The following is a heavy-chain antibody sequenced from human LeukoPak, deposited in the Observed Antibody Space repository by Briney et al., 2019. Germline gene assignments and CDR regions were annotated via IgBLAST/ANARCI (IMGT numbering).Heavy chain of an antibody. V-gene: IGHV3-48*03. CDR3: ARGSRFGVVGRDAFDI. CDR1: GFTFSSYE. J-gene: IGHJ3*02. D-gene: IGHD3-3*01. CDR2: ISSSGDTI. Sequence: PGGSLRLSCAASGFTFSSYEMNWVRQAPGKGLEWVSYISSSGDTIYYADSVKGRFTISRDNAKNSLYLQVNSLRAEDTAVYYCARGSRFGVVGRDAFDIWGQGTVVTVSS.